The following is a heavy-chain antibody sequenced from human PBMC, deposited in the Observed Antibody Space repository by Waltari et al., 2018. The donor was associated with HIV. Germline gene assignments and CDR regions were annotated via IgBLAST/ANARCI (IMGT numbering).Heavy chain of an antibody. CDR1: GYTFTSNY. D-gene: IGHD1-1*01. Sequence: QVQLVQSGAEVKKPGASVKVSCKASGYTFTSNYIHWVRQAPGQGLEWMGWINPNRGGTNYTQKFQGRVTMTRATSITTAYMELSRLRSDDTAVYYCAKSPGTWSTRDWGQGTLVTVSS. J-gene: IGHJ4*02. V-gene: IGHV1-2*02. CDR2: INPNRGGT. CDR3: AKSPGTWSTRD.